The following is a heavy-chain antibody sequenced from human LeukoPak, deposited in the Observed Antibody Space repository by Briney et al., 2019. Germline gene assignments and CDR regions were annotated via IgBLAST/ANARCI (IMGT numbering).Heavy chain of an antibody. Sequence: ASVKVSCKASGYTFTSYGITWVRQAPGRGLEWMGWISAYNGNTNYAQKLQGRVTMTTDTSTSTVYMELRSLRSDDTAVYYCARDGVSVYTAMDPAFDYWGQGTLVTVSS. CDR3: ARDGVSVYTAMDPAFDY. D-gene: IGHD5-18*01. CDR1: GYTFTSYG. CDR2: ISAYNGNT. J-gene: IGHJ4*02. V-gene: IGHV1-18*01.